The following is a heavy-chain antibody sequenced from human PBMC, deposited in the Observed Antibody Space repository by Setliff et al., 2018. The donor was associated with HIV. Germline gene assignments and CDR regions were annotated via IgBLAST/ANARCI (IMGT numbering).Heavy chain of an antibody. CDR3: TRVDSLTSYNWFDP. J-gene: IGHJ5*02. D-gene: IGHD2-15*01. Sequence: PSETLSLTCTVSGGSISSGSYYWSWIRQPAGKGLEWIGHIYTSGSTNYNPSLESRVTISLDTSKNQFSLKLSSVTAADTAVYNCTRVDSLTSYNWFDPWDQGTLVTVSS. CDR2: IYTSGST. V-gene: IGHV4-61*09. CDR1: GGSISSGSYY.